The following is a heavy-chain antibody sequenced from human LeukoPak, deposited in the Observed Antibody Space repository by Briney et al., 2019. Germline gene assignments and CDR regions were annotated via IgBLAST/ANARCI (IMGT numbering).Heavy chain of an antibody. CDR3: AKPISGGLAVTADWFHP. CDR1: GFTFSSFA. CDR2: INANSGTT. Sequence: GGSLRLSCAASGFTFSSFAMSWVRQAPGKGLEWVSTINANSGTTSYAASVRGRFTISRDNSKNTLYLQVNTLRADDTATYYCAKPISGGLAVTADWFHPWGQGTLVVVSS. V-gene: IGHV3-23*01. J-gene: IGHJ5*01. D-gene: IGHD6-19*01.